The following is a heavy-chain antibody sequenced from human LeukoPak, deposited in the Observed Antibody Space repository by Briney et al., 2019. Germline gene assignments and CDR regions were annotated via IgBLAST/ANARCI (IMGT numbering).Heavy chain of an antibody. CDR1: GDSVSSNSAT. J-gene: IGHJ4*02. V-gene: IGHV6-1*01. CDR3: AGGDGFDY. CDR2: TYYRSRWYN. Sequence: SQTLSLTCAISGDSVSSNSATWNWIRQSPSRGLEWLGRTYYRSRWYNHYAVSVKSRITINPDTSKNQFSLQLNSVTPEDTALYYCAGGDGFDYWGQGTLVTVSS. D-gene: IGHD5-24*01.